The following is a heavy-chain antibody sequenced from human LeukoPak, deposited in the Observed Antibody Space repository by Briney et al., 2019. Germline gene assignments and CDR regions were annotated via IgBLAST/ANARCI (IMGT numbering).Heavy chain of an antibody. J-gene: IGHJ1*01. V-gene: IGHV4-39*01. CDR3: AKQRWGLPPAEYLPQ. CDR1: GGSISSSTYY. Sequence: SETLSLTCNVSGGSISSSTYYWGWIRQPPGKGLEWIGSIYNSGSTYYNPSLKSRVTIAVDTSKNQFSLKLSSVTAADTAVYYCAKQRWGLPPAEYLPQWGQGPL. CDR2: IYNSGST. D-gene: IGHD2-21*01.